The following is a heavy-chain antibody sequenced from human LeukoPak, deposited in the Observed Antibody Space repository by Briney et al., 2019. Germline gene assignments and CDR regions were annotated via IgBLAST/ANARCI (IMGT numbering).Heavy chain of an antibody. V-gene: IGHV4-39*01. J-gene: IGHJ5*02. D-gene: IGHD1-26*01. Sequence: SETLSLTCTVSGGSISSSSYSWGWIRQPPGKGLEWIGSIYYSGSTYYNPSLKSRVTISVDTSKNQFSLKLSSVTAADTAVYYCARGKWEPNWFDPWGQGTLVTVSS. CDR1: GGSISSSSYS. CDR3: ARGKWEPNWFDP. CDR2: IYYSGST.